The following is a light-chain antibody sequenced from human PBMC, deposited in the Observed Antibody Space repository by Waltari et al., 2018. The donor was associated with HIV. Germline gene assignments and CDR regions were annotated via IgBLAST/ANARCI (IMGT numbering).Light chain of an antibody. J-gene: IGKJ2*01. CDR3: QQSFNTPST. CDR2: GAS. Sequence: DIQMTQSPSSLSASVGDSVIIICRASQNIGNYLNWYRQKPGKAPNLLIYGASSLQSGVPSRFSGVGSGTTFILTISSLQPEDFATYFCQQSFNTPSTFGQGTKLEIK. V-gene: IGKV1-39*01. CDR1: QNIGNY.